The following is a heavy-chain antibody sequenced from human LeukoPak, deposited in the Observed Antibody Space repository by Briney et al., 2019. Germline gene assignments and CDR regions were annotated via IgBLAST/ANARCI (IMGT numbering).Heavy chain of an antibody. CDR1: GYTFTGYY. V-gene: IGHV1-2*02. J-gene: IGHJ3*02. CDR2: INPNTGGA. D-gene: IGHD2-2*01. CDR3: ARRYCSSTSCPRGDAFDI. Sequence: ASVKVSCKASGYTFTGYYMHWVRQAPGQGLEYMGWINPNTGGASYAQKFQGRVTITRNTSISTAYMELSSLRSEDTAVYYCARRYCSSTSCPRGDAFDIRGQGTMVTVSS.